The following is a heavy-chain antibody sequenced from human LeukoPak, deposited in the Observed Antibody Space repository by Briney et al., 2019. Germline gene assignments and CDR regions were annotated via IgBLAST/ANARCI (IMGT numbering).Heavy chain of an antibody. J-gene: IGHJ1*01. D-gene: IGHD3-10*01. CDR1: GGTFSSYA. CDR2: IIPIFGIA. V-gene: IGHV1-69*04. Sequence: VASVKVSCKASGGTFSSYAISWVRQAPGQGLEWMGRIIPIFGIANYAQKFQGRVTITADKFTSTAYMELSSLRSEDTAVYYCAREGSYYYGSGSYYKGYFQHWGQGTLVTVSS. CDR3: AREGSYYYGSGSYYKGYFQH.